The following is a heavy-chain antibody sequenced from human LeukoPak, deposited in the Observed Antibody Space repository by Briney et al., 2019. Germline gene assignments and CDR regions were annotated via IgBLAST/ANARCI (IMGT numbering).Heavy chain of an antibody. D-gene: IGHD3-10*01. V-gene: IGHV3-48*02. CDR1: GFTFSSYS. CDR2: ISSSSSTI. Sequence: QPGGSLRLSCAASGFTFSSYSMNWVRQAPGKGLEWVSYISSSSSTIYYADSVKGRFTISRDNAKNSLYLQMNSLRDEDTAVYYCARSIGSGTRLRYGMDVWGQGTTVTVSS. CDR3: ARSIGSGTRLRYGMDV. J-gene: IGHJ6*02.